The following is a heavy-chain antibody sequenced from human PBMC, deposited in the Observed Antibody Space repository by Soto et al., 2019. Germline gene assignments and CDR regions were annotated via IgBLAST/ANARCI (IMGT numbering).Heavy chain of an antibody. CDR2: ISGSGGST. V-gene: IGHV3-23*01. Sequence: PGGSLRLSCAASGFTFSSYAMSWVRQAPGKGLEWVSAISGSGGSTYYADSVKGRFTISRDNSKNTLYLQMNSLRAEDTAVYYCAKAHRGRDVYTSGMDVWGQGTTVTVSS. D-gene: IGHD2-15*01. J-gene: IGHJ6*02. CDR1: GFTFSSYA. CDR3: AKAHRGRDVYTSGMDV.